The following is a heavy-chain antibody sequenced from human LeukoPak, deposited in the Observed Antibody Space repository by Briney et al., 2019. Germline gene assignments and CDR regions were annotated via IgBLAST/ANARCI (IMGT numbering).Heavy chain of an antibody. Sequence: GGSQRLSCAASGFSFRNFSMNWVRQAPGKGLQWVAYISSSGDTTYYADSVNGRFTISRDNAKNSLHLQMNSLRVDDSALYYCARDGFCDFWGQGTLVTVSS. J-gene: IGHJ4*02. CDR2: ISSSGDTT. CDR3: ARDGFCDF. D-gene: IGHD3-3*01. CDR1: GFSFRNFS. V-gene: IGHV3-48*04.